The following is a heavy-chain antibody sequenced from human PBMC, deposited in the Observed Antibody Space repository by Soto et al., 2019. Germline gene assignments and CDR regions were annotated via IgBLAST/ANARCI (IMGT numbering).Heavy chain of an antibody. CDR1: GFTFGDYA. V-gene: IGHV3-49*03. CDR3: SRAGVVVVAATYDP. Sequence: EVQLVESGGGLVQPGRSLRLSCTASGFTFGDYAMSWFRQAPGKGLEWVGFIRSKGYGGTTEYAASVKGRFSISRDDSKSSAYLQMNSLKTEDTAVYYCSRAGVVVVAATYDPWGQGTLVTVSS. CDR2: IRSKGYGGTT. J-gene: IGHJ5*02. D-gene: IGHD2-15*01.